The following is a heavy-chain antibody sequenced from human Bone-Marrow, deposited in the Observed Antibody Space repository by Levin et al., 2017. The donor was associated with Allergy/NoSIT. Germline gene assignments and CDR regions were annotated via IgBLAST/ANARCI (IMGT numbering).Heavy chain of an antibody. J-gene: IGHJ6*02. V-gene: IGHV3-21*01. CDR1: GFTFSSYS. CDR2: ISSSSSYI. CDR3: ARVKGAGYGDYYHYAMDV. Sequence: GGSLRLSCAASGFTFSSYSMNWVRQAPGKGLEWVSSISSSSSYIYYADSVKGRFTISRDNAKNSLYLQMNSLRAEDTAVYYCARVKGAGYGDYYHYAMDVWGQGTTVTVSS. D-gene: IGHD3-9*01.